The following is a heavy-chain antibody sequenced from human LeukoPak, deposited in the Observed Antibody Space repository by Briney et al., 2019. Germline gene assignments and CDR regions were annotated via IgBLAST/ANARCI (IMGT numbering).Heavy chain of an antibody. J-gene: IGHJ4*02. CDR1: GFTFSSYA. Sequence: GGSLRLSCSASGFTFSSYAMHWVRQAPGKGLEYVSAISSNGGSTYYADSVKGRFTISRDNSKNTLYLQMSSLRAEDTAVYYCVKGAGCCSGGSCYFFFDYWGQGTLVTVSS. V-gene: IGHV3-64D*06. CDR3: VKGAGCCSGGSCYFFFDY. CDR2: ISSNGGST. D-gene: IGHD2-15*01.